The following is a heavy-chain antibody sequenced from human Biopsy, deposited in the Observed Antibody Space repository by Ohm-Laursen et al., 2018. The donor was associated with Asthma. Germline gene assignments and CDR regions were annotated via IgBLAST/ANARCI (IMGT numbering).Heavy chain of an antibody. Sequence: LDTLSLTCIVSGDAMSTSGSYWGWIRQSPGKGLEWIGSIYYSGRTYYNPSLESRVTISADTSKNHFSLKVTSVTAADTAVYYCARAVSSSSYWYFDLWGRGDLATVSS. CDR2: IYYSGRT. D-gene: IGHD6-6*01. J-gene: IGHJ2*01. CDR1: GDAMSTSGSY. CDR3: ARAVSSSSYWYFDL. V-gene: IGHV4-39*02.